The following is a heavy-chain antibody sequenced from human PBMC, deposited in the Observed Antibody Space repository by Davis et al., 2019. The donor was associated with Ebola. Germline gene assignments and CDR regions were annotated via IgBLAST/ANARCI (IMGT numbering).Heavy chain of an antibody. V-gene: IGHV3-30*02. Sequence: GESLKISCAASGFTFSGYGMHWVRQAPGKGLEWVAFTRFDGINKYYAESMKGRFTMSRDNSKNTLDLQMSSLRTEDTAVYYCAKVLGHYFDYWGQGALVIVSS. CDR2: TRFDGINK. CDR3: AKVLGHYFDY. J-gene: IGHJ4*02. CDR1: GFTFSGYG.